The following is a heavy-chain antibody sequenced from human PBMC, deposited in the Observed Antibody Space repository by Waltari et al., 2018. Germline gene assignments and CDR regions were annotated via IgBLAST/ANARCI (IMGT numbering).Heavy chain of an antibody. Sequence: QVHMQASGLGLVTLWETLALTRTISGASVTKDCRSWLRQSQGKGLEWIGYINSGSTNYNPSLKSRVTILVDTSKNQFSLKLTSVTAADTAVYYCARYCSTTSCYYGYYFDYWGQGTLVAVSS. CDR3: ARYCSTTSCYYGYYFDY. CDR2: INSGST. CDR1: GASVTKDC. J-gene: IGHJ4*02. V-gene: IGHV4-59*02. D-gene: IGHD2-2*01.